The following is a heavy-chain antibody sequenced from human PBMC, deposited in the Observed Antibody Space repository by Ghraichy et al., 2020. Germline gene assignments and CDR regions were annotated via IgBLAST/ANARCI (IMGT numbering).Heavy chain of an antibody. Sequence: GGSLRLSCAASGFTFSTYTMNWVRQAPGKGLEWVASIAGRGTYIYYADSVKGRFTISTDNAETSLYLQINSLRAEDTALYYCARGSNWLDPWGQGTLVTVSS. CDR2: IAGRGTYI. V-gene: IGHV3-21*01. J-gene: IGHJ5*02. CDR1: GFTFSTYT. CDR3: ARGSNWLDP.